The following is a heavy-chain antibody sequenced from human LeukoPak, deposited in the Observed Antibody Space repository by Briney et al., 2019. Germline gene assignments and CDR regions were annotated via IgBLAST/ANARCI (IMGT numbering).Heavy chain of an antibody. CDR1: GGSISSSSYY. D-gene: IGHD6-13*01. CDR3: ARHLGQQLPRGWCDP. V-gene: IGHV4-39*01. CDR2: IYYSGST. J-gene: IGHJ5*02. Sequence: SETLSLTCTVSGGSISSSSYYWGWIRQPPGKGLEWIGSIYYSGSTYYNPSLKSRVTISVDTSKNQSSLKLSSVTAADTAVYYCARHLGQQLPRGWCDPWGQGTLVTVSS.